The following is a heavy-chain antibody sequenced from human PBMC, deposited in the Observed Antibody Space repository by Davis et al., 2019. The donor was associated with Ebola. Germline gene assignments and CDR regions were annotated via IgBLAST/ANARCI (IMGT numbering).Heavy chain of an antibody. V-gene: IGHV4-4*08. Sequence: SETLSLTCNVSDDSINTYYWSWIRQSPGKGLEWIGYASNSGSTTYNPSLKSRVTISADTSKSQVSLELRSVTAADTAVYYCARLPYSAGWFYHNGMDVWGQGTTVTVSS. J-gene: IGHJ6*02. CDR3: ARLPYSAGWFYHNGMDV. CDR1: DDSINTYY. CDR2: ASNSGST. D-gene: IGHD6-19*01.